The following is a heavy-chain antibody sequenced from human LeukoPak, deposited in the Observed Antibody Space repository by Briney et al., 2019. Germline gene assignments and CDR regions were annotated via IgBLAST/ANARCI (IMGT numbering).Heavy chain of an antibody. Sequence: GGSLRLSCAASGFTFSSYWMSWVRQAPGKGLEWVANIKQDGSEKYYVDSVKGRFTISRDNAKNSLYLQMNSLRAEDTAVYYCARDGGPSRREPGVNYFDYWGQGTLVTVSS. CDR3: ARDGGPSRREPGVNYFDY. V-gene: IGHV3-7*01. J-gene: IGHJ4*02. CDR1: GFTFSSYW. CDR2: IKQDGSEK. D-gene: IGHD1-14*01.